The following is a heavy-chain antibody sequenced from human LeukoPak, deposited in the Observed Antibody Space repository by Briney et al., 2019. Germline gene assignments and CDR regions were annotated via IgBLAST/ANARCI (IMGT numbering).Heavy chain of an antibody. Sequence: GESLKISCKGSGYRFTSYWIGWVRQMPGKGLEWMGIVYPSDSDTRYSPSFQGQVTISVDKSISTAYLQWSSLKASDTAMYYCARHVQVYSDTSGYIEYWGQGTLVTVSS. CDR3: ARHVQVYSDTSGYIEY. J-gene: IGHJ4*02. CDR1: GYRFTSYW. V-gene: IGHV5-51*01. D-gene: IGHD3-22*01. CDR2: VYPSDSDT.